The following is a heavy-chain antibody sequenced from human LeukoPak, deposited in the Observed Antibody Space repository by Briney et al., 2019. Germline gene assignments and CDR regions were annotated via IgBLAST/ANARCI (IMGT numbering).Heavy chain of an antibody. V-gene: IGHV4-59*01. CDR1: GGSISSFY. Sequence: SETLSLTCTVSGGSISSFYWSWIRQPPGKGLEWIGYIYCSGSTNYNPSLKRRVTISVDTSKNQFSLTLSSVTAADTAVYYGAREITMVRGGRHWFDPWGQGTLVTVSS. J-gene: IGHJ5*02. D-gene: IGHD3-10*01. CDR3: AREITMVRGGRHWFDP. CDR2: IYCSGST.